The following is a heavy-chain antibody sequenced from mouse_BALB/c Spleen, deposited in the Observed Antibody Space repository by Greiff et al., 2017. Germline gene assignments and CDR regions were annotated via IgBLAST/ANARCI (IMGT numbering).Heavy chain of an antibody. V-gene: IGHV5-9-4*01. CDR3: ARDGQLGRFDY. D-gene: IGHD4-1*02. Sequence: DVKLVESGGGLVKPGGSLKLSCAASGFTFSSYAMSWVRQSPEKRLEWVAEISSGGSYTYYPDTVTGRFTISRDNAKNTLYLEMSSLRSEDTAMYYCARDGQLGRFDYWGQGTTLTVSS. J-gene: IGHJ2*01. CDR1: GFTFSSYA. CDR2: ISSGGSYT.